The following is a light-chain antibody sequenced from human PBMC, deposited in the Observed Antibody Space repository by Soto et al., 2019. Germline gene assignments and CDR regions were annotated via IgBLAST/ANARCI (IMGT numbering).Light chain of an antibody. CDR1: QAISNY. Sequence: DIQMTQSPSSLSASVGDRVTITCRASQAISNYLAWYQQKPGKVPKLLIYGASTLQSGVPSRFSGSGSGTDFTLTISCLQSEDFATYYCQQYYSYRPITFGQGTRLEIK. CDR3: QQYYSYRPIT. CDR2: GAS. J-gene: IGKJ5*01. V-gene: IGKV1-27*01.